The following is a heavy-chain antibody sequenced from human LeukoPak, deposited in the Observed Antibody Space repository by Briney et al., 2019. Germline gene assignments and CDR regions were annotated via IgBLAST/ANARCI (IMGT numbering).Heavy chain of an antibody. V-gene: IGHV1-69*01. CDR2: IIPIIGTA. D-gene: IGHD2-2*01. J-gene: IGHJ3*02. CDR3: ATSSDAMTSTTFDI. Sequence: SVQVSCNASGGTFSNYVLSWVRQAPGQGLEWMGGIIPIIGTANYAQKFQGRVTITVDESTSTAYLEVSTLRSEDTALYYCATSSDAMTSTTFDIWGQGTMVSVSS. CDR1: GGTFSNYV.